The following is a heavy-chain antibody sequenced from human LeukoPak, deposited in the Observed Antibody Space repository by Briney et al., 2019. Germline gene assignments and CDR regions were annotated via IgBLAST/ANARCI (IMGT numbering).Heavy chain of an antibody. CDR3: ARDFERAYDY. J-gene: IGHJ4*02. CDR1: GFTFTDYY. Sequence: GGSLRLSCAASGFTFTDYYMNWIRQAPGKGLEWVSYISTSGSTIYYADSVKGRFTISRDNAKNSLYLQMNSLRAEDTAVYYCARDFERAYDYWGQGTLVTVSS. D-gene: IGHD6-25*01. V-gene: IGHV3-11*04. CDR2: ISTSGSTI.